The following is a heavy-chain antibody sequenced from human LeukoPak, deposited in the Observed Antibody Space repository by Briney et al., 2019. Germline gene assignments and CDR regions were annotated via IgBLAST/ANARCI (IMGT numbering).Heavy chain of an antibody. J-gene: IGHJ4*02. CDR1: GFTFRNYA. D-gene: IGHD2-15*01. V-gene: IGHV3-30*04. CDR3: AKDLEGYCSGGSCYSVNFDH. CDR2: ISYDGSNK. Sequence: SLRLSCAASGFTFRNYAMHWVRQAPGKGLEWVAVISYDGSNKYYADSVKGRFTISRDNSKNTLYLQMNSLRAEDTAVYYCAKDLEGYCSGGSCYSVNFDHWGQGTLVTVSS.